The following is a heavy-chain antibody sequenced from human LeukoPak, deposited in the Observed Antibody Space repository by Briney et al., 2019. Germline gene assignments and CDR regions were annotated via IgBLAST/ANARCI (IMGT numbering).Heavy chain of an antibody. Sequence: SQTLSLTCTVSGGSISSYYWSWIRQPPGKGLEWIGYIYYSGSTNYNPSLKSRVTISVDTSKNQFSLKLSSVTAADTAVYYCALELPGAWFDPWGQGTLVTVSS. CDR3: ALELPGAWFDP. CDR2: IYYSGST. CDR1: GGSISSYY. D-gene: IGHD7-27*01. V-gene: IGHV4-59*01. J-gene: IGHJ5*02.